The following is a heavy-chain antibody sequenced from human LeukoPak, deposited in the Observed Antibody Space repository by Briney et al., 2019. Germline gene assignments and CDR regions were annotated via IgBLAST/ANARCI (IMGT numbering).Heavy chain of an antibody. CDR2: INPHSGGT. CDR1: GYTFTDYY. J-gene: IGHJ6*03. D-gene: IGHD1-26*01. V-gene: IGHV1-2*02. CDR3: ARGVSGSYYYYYMDV. Sequence: ASVKVSCKASGYTFTDYYIHWVRQAPGQGLEWMGWINPHSGGTNNTQKFQGRVTMTRDTSISTAYMELSRLRSDDTAVYYCARGVSGSYYYYYMDVWGKGTTVTVSS.